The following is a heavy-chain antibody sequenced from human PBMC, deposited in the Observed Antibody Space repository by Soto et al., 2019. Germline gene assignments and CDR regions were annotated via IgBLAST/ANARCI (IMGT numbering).Heavy chain of an antibody. CDR1: GFTFSSYG. V-gene: IGHV3-64D*06. CDR2: ISSNGGST. D-gene: IGHD4-4*01. Sequence: PGGSLRLSCSASGFTFSSYGIHWVRQAPGKGLEYVSAISSNGGSTYYADSVKGRFTISRDNSKSTLYLQMSSLRAEDTAVYYCVKVRSNQYYYYAMDVWGQGTKVTVSS. CDR3: VKVRSNQYYYYAMDV. J-gene: IGHJ6*02.